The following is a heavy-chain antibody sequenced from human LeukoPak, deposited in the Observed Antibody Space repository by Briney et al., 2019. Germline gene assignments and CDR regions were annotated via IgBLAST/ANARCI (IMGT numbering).Heavy chain of an antibody. V-gene: IGHV3-23*01. CDR2: ISGDGDST. CDR3: ARDRATGATRDY. D-gene: IGHD1-7*01. Sequence: PGGSLRLSYAASGFTFSSYAMNWVRQAPGKGLEWVSAISGDGDSTHYADSVKGRFTFSRDNSKNTLYLQMDSLRAEDTAVYYCARDRATGATRDYWGQGTLVTVSS. CDR1: GFTFSSYA. J-gene: IGHJ4*02.